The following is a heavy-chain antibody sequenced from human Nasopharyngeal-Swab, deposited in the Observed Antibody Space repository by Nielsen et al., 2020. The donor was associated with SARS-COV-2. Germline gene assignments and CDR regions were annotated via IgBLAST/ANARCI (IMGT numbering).Heavy chain of an antibody. Sequence: SETLSLTCAVSGGSISSGGYSWSWIRQPPGKGLEWIGYIYHSGSTYYNPSLKSRVTISVDRSKNQFSLKLSSVTAADTAVYYCARGVREPDYWGQGTLVTVSS. CDR2: IYHSGST. V-gene: IGHV4-30-2*01. J-gene: IGHJ4*02. CDR1: GGSISSGGYS. CDR3: ARGVREPDY.